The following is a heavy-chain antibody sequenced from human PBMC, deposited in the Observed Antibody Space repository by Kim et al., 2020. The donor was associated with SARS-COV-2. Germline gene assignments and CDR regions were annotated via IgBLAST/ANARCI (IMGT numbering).Heavy chain of an antibody. J-gene: IGHJ4*02. Sequence: ADSVKGQFTISRDNAKNTLYRQMNNLGAEDTAVYYCARDQSAGYSSSWNDYWGQGTLVTVSS. D-gene: IGHD6-13*01. CDR3: ARDQSAGYSSSWNDY. V-gene: IGHV3-30*07.